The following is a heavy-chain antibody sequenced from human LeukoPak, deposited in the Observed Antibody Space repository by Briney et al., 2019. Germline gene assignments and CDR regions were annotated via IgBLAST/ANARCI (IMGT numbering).Heavy chain of an antibody. Sequence: GGSLRLSCAASEFTFSTYGMNWVRQAPGKGPEWVSYISSSSDAIHYADSVKGRFTMSRDNAKSSLYLQMNSLRAEDTAMYYCARATRGGYDYWGQGTLVTVSS. CDR1: EFTFSTYG. V-gene: IGHV3-48*04. CDR2: ISSSSDAI. D-gene: IGHD5-24*01. J-gene: IGHJ4*02. CDR3: ARATRGGYDY.